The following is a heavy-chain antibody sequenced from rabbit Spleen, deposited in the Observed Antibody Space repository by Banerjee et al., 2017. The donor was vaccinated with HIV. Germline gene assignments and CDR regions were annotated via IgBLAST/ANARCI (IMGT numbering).Heavy chain of an antibody. D-gene: IGHD1-1*01. J-gene: IGHJ4*01. CDR3: ARDLTSVIGWNFNL. Sequence: QEQLVESGGGLVQPEGSLTLTCTASGFSFSSSYWMCWVRQAPGKGLEWIGCIYTGSGSTYYASWAKGRFTISRTSSTTVTLQMTSLTAADTATYFCARDLTSVIGWNFNLWGQGTLVTVS. CDR2: IYTGSGST. V-gene: IGHV1S45*01. CDR1: GFSFSSSYW.